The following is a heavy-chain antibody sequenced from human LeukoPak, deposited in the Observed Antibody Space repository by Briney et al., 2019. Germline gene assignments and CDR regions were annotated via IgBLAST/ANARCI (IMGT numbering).Heavy chain of an antibody. CDR1: GFTFSSYA. CDR3: AKESYYDFWSGYLDV. J-gene: IGHJ6*03. V-gene: IGHV3-23*01. CDR2: ISGSGGIT. D-gene: IGHD3-3*01. Sequence: GGSLRLSCAASGFTFSSYAMSWVRQAPGKGLEWVSAISGSGGITYYADSVKGRFTISRDNSKNTLYLQMNSLRAEDTAVYYCAKESYYDFWSGYLDVWGKGTTVTVSS.